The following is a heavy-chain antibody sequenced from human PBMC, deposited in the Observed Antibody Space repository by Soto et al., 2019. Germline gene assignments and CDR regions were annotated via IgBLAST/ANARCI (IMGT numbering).Heavy chain of an antibody. CDR1: GFTFSSYA. J-gene: IGHJ3*02. D-gene: IGHD3-3*02. CDR2: ISGSGGST. CDR3: AKDGAIFGVVKDGGAFDI. Sequence: GGSLRLSCAASGFTFSSYAMSWVRQAPGKGLEWVSAISGSGGSTYYADSVKGRFTISRDNSKNTLYLQMNSLRAEDTAVYYCAKDGAIFGVVKDGGAFDIWGQGTMVTVSS. V-gene: IGHV3-23*01.